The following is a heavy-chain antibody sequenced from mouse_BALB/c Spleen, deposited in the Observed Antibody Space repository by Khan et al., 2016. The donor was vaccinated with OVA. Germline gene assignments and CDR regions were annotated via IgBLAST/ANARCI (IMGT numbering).Heavy chain of an antibody. V-gene: IGHV2-2*02. CDR2: IWSGGST. Sequence: QVQLKESGPGLVQPSQSLSITCTVSGFSLTSYGVHWVRQSPGKGLEWLGVIWSGGSTDCNAAFISRLSISKDNSKSQVFFKMNSLQANDTAIYYCARNYDYDEGLAYWGQGTLVTVSA. CDR1: GFSLTSYG. CDR3: ARNYDYDEGLAY. J-gene: IGHJ3*01. D-gene: IGHD2-4*01.